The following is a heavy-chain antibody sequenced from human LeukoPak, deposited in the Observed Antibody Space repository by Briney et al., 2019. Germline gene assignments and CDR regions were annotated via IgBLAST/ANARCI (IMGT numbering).Heavy chain of an antibody. D-gene: IGHD1-1*01. CDR3: ARERGRNGDYDY. Sequence: GGSLQLSCVASGLTFSSYPMHWVRQAPGKGMEYVSAISSDGGSPYYANSVKGRFTISRDNSKNTLYLQMGSLRTEDMAVYYCARERGRNGDYDYWGQGTLSPSPQ. V-gene: IGHV3-64*01. CDR2: ISSDGGSP. CDR1: GLTFSSYP. J-gene: IGHJ4*02.